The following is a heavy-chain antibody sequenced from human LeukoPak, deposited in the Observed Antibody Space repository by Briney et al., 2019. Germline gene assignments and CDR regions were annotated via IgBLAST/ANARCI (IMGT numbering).Heavy chain of an antibody. CDR1: GYKFISHW. V-gene: IGHV5-51*01. CDR3: ARREYSSSSFHFDS. CDR2: IYPDDSDT. J-gene: IGHJ4*02. D-gene: IGHD6-6*01. Sequence: GESLKISCQASGYKFISHWIGWVRQMPGKGLEWMGIIYPDDSDTRYSPSFQRQVTISADKSVNTAYLRWSSLKASDTAIYFCARREYSSSSFHFDSWGQGTRVIVSS.